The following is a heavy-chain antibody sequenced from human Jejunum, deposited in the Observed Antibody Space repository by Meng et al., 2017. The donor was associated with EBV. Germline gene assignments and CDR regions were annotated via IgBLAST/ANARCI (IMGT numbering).Heavy chain of an antibody. CDR3: ARVRPGGGWFDP. CDR1: GYTFTSSG. Sequence: QGQLVQSGSEVKKPGASVKVSCKASGYTFTSSGINWVRKAPGQGLEWMGWINTNTGYPTYAQDFTGRFVFSLDTSVSTAYLQITSLSTEDNAVYYCARVRPGGGWFDPWGQGTLVTVSS. CDR2: INTNTGYP. D-gene: IGHD2-8*02. J-gene: IGHJ5*02. V-gene: IGHV7-4-1*02.